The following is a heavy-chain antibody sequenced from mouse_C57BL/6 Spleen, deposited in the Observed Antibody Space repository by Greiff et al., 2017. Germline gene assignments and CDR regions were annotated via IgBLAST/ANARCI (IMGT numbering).Heavy chain of an antibody. CDR2: ISDGGSYT. J-gene: IGHJ2*01. Sequence: EVKLQESGGGLVKPGGSLKLSCAASGFTFSSYAMSWVRQTPEKRLEWVATISDGGSYTYYPDNVKGRFTISRDNAKNNLYLQMSHLKSEDTAMYYCARGYDGYPYYFDYWGQGTTLTVSS. D-gene: IGHD2-3*01. CDR1: GFTFSSYA. CDR3: ARGYDGYPYYFDY. V-gene: IGHV5-4*03.